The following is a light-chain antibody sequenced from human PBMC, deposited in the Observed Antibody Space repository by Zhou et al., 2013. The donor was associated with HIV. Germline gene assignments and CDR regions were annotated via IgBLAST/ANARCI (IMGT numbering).Light chain of an antibody. CDR3: QQYSVWPPYT. V-gene: IGKV3D-15*01. CDR2: GAV. J-gene: IGKJ2*01. Sequence: IVMTQSPATLSVSLGERVTLSCRASQAITNDVAWYQQKRGQAPRVLLYGAVTRVAGVPARFSGSGSGTEFTLTISSLQTEDFATYFCQQYSVWPPYTFGQGTKLEIK. CDR1: QAITND.